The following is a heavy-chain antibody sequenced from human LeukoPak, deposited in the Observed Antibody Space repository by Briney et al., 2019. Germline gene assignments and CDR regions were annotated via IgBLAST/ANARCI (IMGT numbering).Heavy chain of an antibody. J-gene: IGHJ5*02. V-gene: IGHV4-61*01. CDR1: GGSVSSGSYY. D-gene: IGHD3-22*01. CDR2: VYHSGST. CDR3: AREDSGTSGYVFDP. Sequence: KPSETLSLTCTVSGGSVSSGSYYWSWIRQPPGKGLEWIGNVYHSGSTSYNPSLKSRVTISRDTSKNQFSLRLTSVTAADTAVYYCAREDSGTSGYVFDPWGQGTLVTVSS.